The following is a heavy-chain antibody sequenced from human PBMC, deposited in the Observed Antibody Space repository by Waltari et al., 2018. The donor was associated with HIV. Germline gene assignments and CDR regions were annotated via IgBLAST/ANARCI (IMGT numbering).Heavy chain of an antibody. J-gene: IGHJ4*02. CDR2: FYGGSSSYGGRA. CDR1: GGSIGDSISY. D-gene: IGHD7-27*01. Sequence: QLQLHESGPGVVKPSETLSRTCTVSGGSIGDSISYWAWIRQTPGKGLEWIGSFFYGGSSSYGGRASYRPSLKSRLSISVDTSRNQLSLKLRSVNATDTAVYFCARPPQTGDLGDYWGRGTLVTVS. V-gene: IGHV4-39*01. CDR3: ARPPQTGDLGDY.